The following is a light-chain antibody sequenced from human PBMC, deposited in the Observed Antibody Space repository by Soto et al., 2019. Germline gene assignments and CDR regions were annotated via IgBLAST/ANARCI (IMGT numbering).Light chain of an antibody. CDR1: QSVSSSY. V-gene: IGKV3-20*01. CDR3: QYYGSSPPIT. J-gene: IGKJ5*01. CDR2: GAS. Sequence: EIVLTQSPGTLSLSPGERATLSCRASQSVSSSYLAWYQQKPGQAPRLLIYGASSRATGIPDRFSGSGSGTDFTLTISRLEPEDVAVYYCQYYGSSPPITFGQWTRLEIK.